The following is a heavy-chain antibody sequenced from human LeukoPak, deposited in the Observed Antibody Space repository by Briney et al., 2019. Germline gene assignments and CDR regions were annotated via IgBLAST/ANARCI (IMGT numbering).Heavy chain of an antibody. Sequence: SVKVSCKASGGTFSSYAISWVRQAPGQGLGWMGGIIPIFGTANYAQKFQGRVTITTDESTSTAYMELSSLRSEDTAVYYCARSLAAAGRFGAFDIWGQGTRVTVSS. V-gene: IGHV1-69*05. J-gene: IGHJ3*02. CDR2: IIPIFGTA. CDR3: ARSLAAAGRFGAFDI. CDR1: GGTFSSYA. D-gene: IGHD6-13*01.